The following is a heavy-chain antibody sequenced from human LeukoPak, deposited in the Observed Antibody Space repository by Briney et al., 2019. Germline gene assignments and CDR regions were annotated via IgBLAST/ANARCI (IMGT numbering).Heavy chain of an antibody. Sequence: PGGSLTLLCAASGLTFSSYAMSWLRQATGKGVEWVSDISCSGGSTYYADSVKGRFTISRDNSKNTLYLQMNSVRAEDTAVYYCAKDWGILNYDILTGYPGGAAFDIWGQGTMVTVSS. CDR2: ISCSGGST. V-gene: IGHV3-23*01. CDR3: AKDWGILNYDILTGYPGGAAFDI. J-gene: IGHJ3*02. D-gene: IGHD3-9*01. CDR1: GLTFSSYA.